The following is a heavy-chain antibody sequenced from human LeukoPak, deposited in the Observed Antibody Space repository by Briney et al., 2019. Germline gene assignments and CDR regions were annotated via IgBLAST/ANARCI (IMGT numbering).Heavy chain of an antibody. V-gene: IGHV3-23*01. CDR3: AKAGKVVVIVFDY. CDR2: ISGSGGST. CDR1: FHLNQYA. J-gene: IGHJ4*02. Sequence: GALRTPLAALGFHLNQYAQSRVRPAPRKGPEWGSAISGSGGSTYYADSVKGRFTISRDNSKNTLYLQMNSLRAEDTAVYYCAKAGKVVVIVFDYWGQGTLVTVSS. D-gene: IGHD3-22*01.